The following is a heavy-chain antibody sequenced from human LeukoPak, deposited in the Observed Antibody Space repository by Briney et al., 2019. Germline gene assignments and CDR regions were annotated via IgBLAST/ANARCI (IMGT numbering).Heavy chain of an antibody. J-gene: IGHJ4*02. CDR3: AAEKIVGAVFDY. D-gene: IGHD1-26*01. Sequence: GGSLRLSCAASGFTFSSYSMNWVRQAPGKGLEWVSSISSSSSYIYYADSVKGRFTISRDNAKDSLYLQMNGLRAEDTAVYYCAAEKIVGAVFDYWGQGTLVTVSS. CDR2: ISSSSSYI. CDR1: GFTFSSYS. V-gene: IGHV3-21*01.